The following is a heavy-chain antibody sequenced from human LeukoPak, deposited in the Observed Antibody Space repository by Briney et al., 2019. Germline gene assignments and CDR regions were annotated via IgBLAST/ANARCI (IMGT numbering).Heavy chain of an antibody. D-gene: IGHD6-19*01. CDR1: GGSAGSGTYY. CDR2: IYYSGNT. J-gene: IGHJ4*02. V-gene: IGHV4-61*01. CDR3: ARVSVAVAGDYFDY. Sequence: PSETLSLTCTVSGGSAGSGTYYWSWIRQPPGKGLEWIGYIYYSGNTNYNPSLKSRVTISVDTSKNQFSLRLSSVTAADTAVYYCARVSVAVAGDYFDYWGQGTLVTVSP.